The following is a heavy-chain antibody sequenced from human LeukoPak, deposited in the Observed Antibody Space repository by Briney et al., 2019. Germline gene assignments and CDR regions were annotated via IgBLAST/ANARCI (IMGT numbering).Heavy chain of an antibody. V-gene: IGHV4-61*08. CDR1: GGSISSGGYS. CDR2: IYYSGST. D-gene: IGHD6-19*01. CDR3: VRDSSGWYRWFDP. Sequence: PSETLSLTCAVSGGSISSGGYSWSWIRQPPGKGLEWIGYIYYSGSTNYNPSLKSRVTISVDTSKNQFSLKLSSVTAADTAVYYCVRDSSGWYRWFDPWGQGTLVTVSS. J-gene: IGHJ5*02.